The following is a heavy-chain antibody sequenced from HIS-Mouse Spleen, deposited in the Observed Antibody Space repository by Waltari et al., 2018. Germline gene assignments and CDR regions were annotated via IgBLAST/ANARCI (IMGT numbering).Heavy chain of an antibody. CDR1: GGLISSSSYY. Sequence: QLQLQESGPGLVKPSETLSLTCTVSGGLISSSSYYWGWTRQPPGKGLEWIGSIYYSRSTYYNPSLKSRVTISVDTSKNQFSLKLSSVTAADTAVYYCARAPTGFLEWFDAFDIWGQGTMVTVSS. V-gene: IGHV4-39*07. J-gene: IGHJ3*02. CDR3: ARAPTGFLEWFDAFDI. D-gene: IGHD3-3*01. CDR2: IYYSRST.